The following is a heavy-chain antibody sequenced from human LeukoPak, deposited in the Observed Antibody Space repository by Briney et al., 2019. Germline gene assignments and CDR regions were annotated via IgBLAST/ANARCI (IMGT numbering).Heavy chain of an antibody. CDR2: ISGSGGST. V-gene: IGHV3-23*01. CDR3: AKRTDAFDI. Sequence: PGGSLRLSCAASGFTFSTYWMHWVRQAPGKGLEWVSDISGSGGSTYYADSVKGRFTISRDNSKNMLYLQMNSLRAEDTAVYFCAKRTDAFDIWGQGTMVTVSS. CDR1: GFTFSTYW. J-gene: IGHJ3*02.